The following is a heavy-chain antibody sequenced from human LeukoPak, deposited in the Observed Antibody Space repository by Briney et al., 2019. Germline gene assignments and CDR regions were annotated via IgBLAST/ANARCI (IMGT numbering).Heavy chain of an antibody. V-gene: IGHV4-39*07. D-gene: IGHD3-10*01. CDR1: GGSISSTTYY. CDR3: ARDYYGPEI. J-gene: IGHJ3*02. Sequence: SETLSLTCTVSGGSISSTTYYWGWIRQPPGKGLEWIGSIYYSGSTYHNPSLKSRVTISVDTSKNSLYLQMNSLRAEDTAVYYCARDYYGPEIWGQGTMVTVSS. CDR2: IYYSGST.